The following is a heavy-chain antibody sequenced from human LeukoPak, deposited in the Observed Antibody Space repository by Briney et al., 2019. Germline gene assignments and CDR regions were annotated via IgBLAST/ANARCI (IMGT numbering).Heavy chain of an antibody. J-gene: IGHJ4*02. D-gene: IGHD3-10*01. Sequence: FXAYWMSWVRQAPGKGLEWVANLKQDGSEKYYVDSVKGRFTISRDNAKNSLYLQMNSLRGEDTAVYYCARGEVLWFGELDFDYWGQGTLVTVSS. CDR3: ARGEVLWFGELDFDY. V-gene: IGHV3-7*01. CDR1: FXAYW. CDR2: LKQDGSEK.